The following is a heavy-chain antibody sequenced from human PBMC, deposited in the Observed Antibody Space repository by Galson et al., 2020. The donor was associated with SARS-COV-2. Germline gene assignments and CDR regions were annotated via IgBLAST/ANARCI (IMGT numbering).Heavy chain of an antibody. CDR1: GGTFSSYA. D-gene: IGHD5-12*01. CDR2: IIPIFGTA. Sequence: SVKVSCKASGGTFSSYAISWVRQAPGQGLEWMGGIIPIFGTANYAQKFQGRVTITADESTSTAYMELSSLRSEDTAVYYCARERGYSGYGATYYVDYWGQGTLVTVSS. V-gene: IGHV1-69*13. CDR3: ARERGYSGYGATYYVDY. J-gene: IGHJ4*02.